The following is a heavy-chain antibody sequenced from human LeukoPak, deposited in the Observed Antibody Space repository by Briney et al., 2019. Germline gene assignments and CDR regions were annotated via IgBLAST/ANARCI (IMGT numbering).Heavy chain of an antibody. CDR1: GGTFSNYA. Sequence: ASVKVSCKASGGTFSNYAVSWGRRPPEQGLEWMGEIIPIFGTANYAQKFQGRVTITADESTSTAYLDLSSLRFEDTAVYYCARDAHYGSGSSFDYWGQGTLVTVSS. V-gene: IGHV1-69*13. CDR2: IIPIFGTA. D-gene: IGHD3-10*01. CDR3: ARDAHYGSGSSFDY. J-gene: IGHJ4*02.